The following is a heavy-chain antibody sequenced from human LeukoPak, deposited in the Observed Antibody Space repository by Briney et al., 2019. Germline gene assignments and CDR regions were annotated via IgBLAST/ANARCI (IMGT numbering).Heavy chain of an antibody. Sequence: GGSLRLSCAASGFTFSSHWMHWVRQAPGKGLVWVSRIKSDGSRTNYADSVKGRFTISRDNAKNMLYLQMNSLRAEDTAVYYCAKDGRVAAAAYYFDYWGQGTLATVSS. CDR1: GFTFSSHW. V-gene: IGHV3-74*01. D-gene: IGHD6-13*01. CDR3: AKDGRVAAAAYYFDY. CDR2: IKSDGSRT. J-gene: IGHJ4*02.